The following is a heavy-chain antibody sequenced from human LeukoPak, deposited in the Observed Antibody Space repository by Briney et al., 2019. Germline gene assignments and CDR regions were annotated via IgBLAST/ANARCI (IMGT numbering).Heavy chain of an antibody. CDR1: GFTFSNYW. D-gene: IGHD4-17*01. J-gene: IGHJ3*02. V-gene: IGHV3-74*01. CDR3: AGGTTVIRNALDI. CDR2: ISSDGSTT. Sequence: GGSLRLSCADSGFTFSNYWMHWVRQVPGKGLVWVSRISSDGSTTTYADSVRGRFTISRDNAKSTLYLQMNSLRAEDTAVYYCAGGTTVIRNALDIWGQGTMVTVSA.